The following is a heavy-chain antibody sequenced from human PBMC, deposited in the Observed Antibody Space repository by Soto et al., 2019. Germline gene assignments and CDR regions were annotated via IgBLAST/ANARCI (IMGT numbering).Heavy chain of an antibody. Sequence: ASVKVSCKASGYTFTSYGISWVRQAPGQGLEWVGWISPYTGNRNYTESLQGRVTMTTDTSTSTAYMELKSLTSDDTAVYFCARIRRRTDTPEARLDHWGQGSRVTVSS. V-gene: IGHV1-18*01. CDR1: GYTFTSYG. CDR2: ISPYTGNR. CDR3: ARIRRRTDTPEARLDH. J-gene: IGHJ4*02.